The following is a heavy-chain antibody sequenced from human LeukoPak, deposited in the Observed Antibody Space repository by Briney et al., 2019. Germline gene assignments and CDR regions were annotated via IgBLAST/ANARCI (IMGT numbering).Heavy chain of an antibody. Sequence: SETLSLTCTVSGGSISSYYWSWIRQPPGKGLEWIGYIYYSGSTNYNPSLKSRVTISVDTSKNQFSLKLSSVTAADTAVYYCARRFVRAGTNLRTSYYMDVWGKGTTVTVSS. J-gene: IGHJ6*03. D-gene: IGHD6-19*01. CDR1: GGSISSYY. CDR2: IYYSGST. CDR3: ARRFVRAGTNLRTSYYMDV. V-gene: IGHV4-59*12.